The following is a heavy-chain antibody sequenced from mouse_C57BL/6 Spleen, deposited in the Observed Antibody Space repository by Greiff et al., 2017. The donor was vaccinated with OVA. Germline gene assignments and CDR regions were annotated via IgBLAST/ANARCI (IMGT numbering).Heavy chain of an antibody. Sequence: EVHLVESGGGLVKPGGSLKLSCAASGFTFSDYGMHWVRQAPEKGLEWVAYISSGSSTIYYADTVKGRFTISRDNAKNTLFLQMTSLRSEDTAMDYCARTYGSLWYFDVWGTGTTVTVSS. V-gene: IGHV5-17*01. CDR2: ISSGSSTI. D-gene: IGHD1-1*01. CDR3: ARTYGSLWYFDV. CDR1: GFTFSDYG. J-gene: IGHJ1*03.